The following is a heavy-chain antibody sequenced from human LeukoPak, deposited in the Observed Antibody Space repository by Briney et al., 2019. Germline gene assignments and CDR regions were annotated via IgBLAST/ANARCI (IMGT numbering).Heavy chain of an antibody. CDR1: GFSFSSYG. CDR2: IKQDGSEK. D-gene: IGHD4-17*01. CDR3: AREPPSLYGDLFDY. Sequence: GGSLRLSCAASGFSFSSYGMHWVRRAPGKGLEWVANIKQDGSEKYYVDSVKGRFTISRDNAKNSLYLQMNSLRAEDTAVYYCAREPPSLYGDLFDYWGQGTLVTVSS. J-gene: IGHJ4*02. V-gene: IGHV3-7*01.